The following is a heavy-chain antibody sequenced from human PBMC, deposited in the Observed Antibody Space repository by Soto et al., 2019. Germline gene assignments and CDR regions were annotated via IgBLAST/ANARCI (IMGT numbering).Heavy chain of an antibody. Sequence: EVQLVESGGDLVRPGGSLRLSCAASGFTLSTHWMIWVRQAPGKGLEWVANIKQDGSEKHYVESVKGRFTISRDNAKVSLYLQINSLRVEDTAVYYCARDRVPYCSFGTGAAALDVWGKGTMVTVSS. CDR1: GFTLSTHW. J-gene: IGHJ6*04. D-gene: IGHD2-15*01. V-gene: IGHV3-7*01. CDR2: IKQDGSEK. CDR3: ARDRVPYCSFGTGAAALDV.